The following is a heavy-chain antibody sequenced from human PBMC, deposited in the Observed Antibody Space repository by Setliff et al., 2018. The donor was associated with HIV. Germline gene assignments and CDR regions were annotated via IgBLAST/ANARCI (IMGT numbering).Heavy chain of an antibody. D-gene: IGHD5-12*01. Sequence: KASETLSLTCAVYGASFSGYYWGWIRQPPGKGLEWIGSIHYSGSTYYNPSLKSRVTISVDTSKNQFSLKLSSVTAADTAVYYCARPEMATITSFGFDIWGPGTMVTVSS. CDR2: IHYSGST. V-gene: IGHV4-34*01. J-gene: IGHJ3*02. CDR3: ARPEMATITSFGFDI. CDR1: GASFSGYY.